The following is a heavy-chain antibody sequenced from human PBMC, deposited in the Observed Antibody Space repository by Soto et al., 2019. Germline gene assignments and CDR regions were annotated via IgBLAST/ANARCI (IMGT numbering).Heavy chain of an antibody. Sequence: PGGSLRLSCAASGLTFSGSAMHWVRQASGKGLEWIGRIRGKPNSYATEYAASVKGRFTISRDDSKNMAYLQMNSLKTEDTAVYYCTRHADLGYCSSTSCYDFDYWGQGTLVTVSS. CDR2: IRGKPNSYAT. CDR1: GLTFSGSA. D-gene: IGHD2-2*01. V-gene: IGHV3-73*01. CDR3: TRHADLGYCSSTSCYDFDY. J-gene: IGHJ4*02.